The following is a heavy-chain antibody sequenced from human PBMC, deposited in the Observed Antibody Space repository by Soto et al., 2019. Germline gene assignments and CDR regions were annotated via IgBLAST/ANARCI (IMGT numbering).Heavy chain of an antibody. J-gene: IGHJ6*02. CDR2: IYHSGNT. Sequence: SETLSLTCAVSGGSITTGGYSWSWIRQPPGKGLEWIGYIYHSGNTYYNPSLKSRVTISVDRSKNQFSLKLSSVTAADTAVYYCARGGTGSSSSYYYYYCGMDVWGQGTTVTVS. CDR3: ARGGTGSSSSYYYYYCGMDV. V-gene: IGHV4-30-2*01. D-gene: IGHD6-6*01. CDR1: GGSITTGGYS.